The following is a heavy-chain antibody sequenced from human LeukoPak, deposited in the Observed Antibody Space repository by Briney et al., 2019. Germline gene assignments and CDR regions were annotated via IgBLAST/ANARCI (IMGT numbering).Heavy chain of an antibody. J-gene: IGHJ4*02. CDR2: IYYSGTT. CDR1: GGSISSSSYY. Sequence: SETLSLTCTVSGGSISSSSYYWGWIRQPPGKGLEWIGTIYYSGTTYYNPSLQRRVTISVDTSKNLFSLNLNSVTAADTAVYYCARTRSIFDRVLDYWGQGTLVTVSS. CDR3: ARTRSIFDRVLDY. V-gene: IGHV4-39*01. D-gene: IGHD3-3*01.